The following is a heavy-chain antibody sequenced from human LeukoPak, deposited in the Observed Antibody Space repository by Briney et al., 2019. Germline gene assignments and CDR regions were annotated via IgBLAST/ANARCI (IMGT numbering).Heavy chain of an antibody. D-gene: IGHD1-1*01. CDR3: AKDRSPTGSYYGMDV. J-gene: IGHJ6*02. V-gene: IGHV3-30*18. CDR1: GFTFSYYA. CDR2: ISNDGSKK. Sequence: GGSLRLSCAASGFTFSYYAMRWVRQAPGKGLEWVAVISNDGSKKFYIDSVRGRFTVSSDKSTDTLYLQMNSLRPEDTAVYYCAKDRSPTGSYYGMDVWGQGTTVIVSS.